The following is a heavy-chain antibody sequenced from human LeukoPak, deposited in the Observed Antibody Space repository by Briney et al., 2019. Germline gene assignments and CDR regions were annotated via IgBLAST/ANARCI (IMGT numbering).Heavy chain of an antibody. CDR3: ATGGIAAAGTEY. CDR2: FDPEDGET. J-gene: IGHJ4*02. Sequence: GASVKVSCKVSGYTLTELSMHWVRQAPGKGLEWMGGFDPEDGETIYAQKFQGRVTMTEDTSTDTAYMELSSLRSEDTAVYYCATGGIAAAGTEYWGQGTLVTVSS. D-gene: IGHD6-13*01. V-gene: IGHV1-24*01. CDR1: GYTLTELS.